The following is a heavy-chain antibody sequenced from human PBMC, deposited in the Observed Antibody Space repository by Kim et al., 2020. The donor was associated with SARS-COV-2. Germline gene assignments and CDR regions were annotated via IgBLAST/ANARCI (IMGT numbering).Heavy chain of an antibody. CDR3: AKDAGIVVVIATLGDLDY. CDR1: GFTFSSYA. V-gene: IGHV3-23*01. J-gene: IGHJ4*02. D-gene: IGHD2-21*01. CDR2: ISGSGGST. Sequence: GGSLRLSCAASGFTFSSYAMSWVRQAPGKGLEWVSAISGSGGSTYYADSVKGRFTISRDNSKNTLYLQMNSLRAEDTAVYYCAKDAGIVVVIATLGDLDYWGQGTLVTASS.